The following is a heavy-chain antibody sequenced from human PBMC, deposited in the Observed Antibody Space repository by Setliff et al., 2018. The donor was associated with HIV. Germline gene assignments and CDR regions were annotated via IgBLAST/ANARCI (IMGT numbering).Heavy chain of an antibody. CDR3: ASVSSGYFDY. CDR1: GYTFTTYG. CDR2: ISPNFGHT. D-gene: IGHD3-22*01. Sequence: GASVKVSCKASGYTFTTYGISWVQQAPGHGLEWMGWISPNFGHTKYAQKFLDRVTMTIDTATSRAYMELRSLRSDDTAVYFCASVSSGYFDYWGQGTLVTVSS. J-gene: IGHJ4*02. V-gene: IGHV1-18*04.